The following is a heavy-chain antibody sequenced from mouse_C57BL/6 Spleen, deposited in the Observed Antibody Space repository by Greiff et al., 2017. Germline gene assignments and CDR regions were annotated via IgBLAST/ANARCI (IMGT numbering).Heavy chain of an antibody. V-gene: IGHV1-69*01. CDR3: ARFTTVVAPKGYAMDY. D-gene: IGHD1-1*01. CDR1: GYTFTSYW. J-gene: IGHJ4*01. CDR2: IDPSDSYT. Sequence: QVQLQQPGAELVMPGASVKLSCKASGYTFTSYWMHWVKQRPGQGLEWIGEIDPSDSYTNYNQKFKGQSTLTVDKSSSTAYMQLSSLTSEDSAVYYCARFTTVVAPKGYAMDYGGQGTSVTVSS.